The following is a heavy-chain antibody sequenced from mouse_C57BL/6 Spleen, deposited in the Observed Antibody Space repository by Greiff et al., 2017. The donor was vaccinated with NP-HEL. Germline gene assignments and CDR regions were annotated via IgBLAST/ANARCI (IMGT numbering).Heavy chain of an antibody. D-gene: IGHD1-1*01. CDR3: ARGITTGVDAMDD. CDR2: IHPNSGST. Sequence: VQLQQPGAELVKPGASVKLSCKASGYTFTSYWLHWVKQRPGQGLEWIGMIHPNSGSTNYNAKFQSKATLTVDKSSSTAYMQLSSLTSEDSAVYECARGITTGVDAMDDWGQGTSVTVSS. J-gene: IGHJ4*01. V-gene: IGHV1-64*01. CDR1: GYTFTSYW.